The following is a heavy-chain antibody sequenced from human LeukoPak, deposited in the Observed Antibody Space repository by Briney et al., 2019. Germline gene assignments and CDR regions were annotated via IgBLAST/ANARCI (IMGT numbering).Heavy chain of an antibody. V-gene: IGHV3-30*02. J-gene: IGHJ6*03. CDR1: GFTFSSYG. CDR3: AKDVCSSTSCASRYYYYYYMDV. D-gene: IGHD2-2*01. Sequence: SGGSLRLSCAASGFTFSSYGMHWVRQAPGKGLEWVAFIRYDGSNKYYADSVKGRFTISRDNSKNTLYLQMNSLRAEDTAVYYCAKDVCSSTSCASRYYYYYYMDVWGKGTTVTVSS. CDR2: IRYDGSNK.